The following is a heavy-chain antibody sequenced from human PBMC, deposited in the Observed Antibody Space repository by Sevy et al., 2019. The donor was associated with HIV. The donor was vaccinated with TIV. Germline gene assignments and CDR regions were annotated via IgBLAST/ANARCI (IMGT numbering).Heavy chain of an antibody. D-gene: IGHD1-26*01. CDR2: IIPIFGTA. V-gene: IGHV1-69*13. CDR3: AAWGGSYYSSWRWFDP. J-gene: IGHJ5*02. Sequence: ASVKVSCKASGGTFSSYAISWVRQAPGQGLEWMGGIIPIFGTANYVQKFQGRVTITADESTSTAYMGLSRLRSEDTAVYYCAAWGGSYYSSWRWFDPWGQGTLVTVSS. CDR1: GGTFSSYA.